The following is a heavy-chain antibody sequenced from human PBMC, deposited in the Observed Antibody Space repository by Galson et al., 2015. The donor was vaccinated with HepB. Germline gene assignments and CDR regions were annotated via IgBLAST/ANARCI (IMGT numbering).Heavy chain of an antibody. Sequence: ETLSLTCSVSGAFISRSSYYWGWIRQPPGKGLEWIGSVLSSGSTYYNPSLRSRVSMSVDTSKNQFSMRLFSVTTAATAVYYCVRGQGGYSEYGLNWSDPWGQGILVTVSS. CDR3: VRGQGGYSEYGLNWSDP. CDR1: GAFISRSSYY. CDR2: VLSSGST. D-gene: IGHD5-12*01. V-gene: IGHV4-39*07. J-gene: IGHJ5*02.